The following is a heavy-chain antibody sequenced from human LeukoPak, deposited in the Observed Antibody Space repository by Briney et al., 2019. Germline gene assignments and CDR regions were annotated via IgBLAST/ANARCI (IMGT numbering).Heavy chain of an antibody. CDR1: GYTFTNYG. CDR3: ARHRLHRIYYDRSGYYHVASDI. Sequence: ASVKVSFKASGYTFTNYGINWVRQAPGQGLEWMGWISGYNGNTNYEQNVQRRVTMTTHTSTSTAYMVLRSLRSDDTAVYYCARHRLHRIYYDRSGYYHVASDIGGQGTMVIVS. V-gene: IGHV1-18*01. J-gene: IGHJ3*02. CDR2: ISGYNGNT. D-gene: IGHD3-22*01.